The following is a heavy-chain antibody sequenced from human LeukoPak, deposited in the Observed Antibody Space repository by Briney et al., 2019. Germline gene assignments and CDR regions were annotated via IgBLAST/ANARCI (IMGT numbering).Heavy chain of an antibody. CDR3: ARAVMAAYAFDI. CDR1: GGSFSGYY. J-gene: IGHJ3*02. D-gene: IGHD3-16*01. V-gene: IGHV4-34*01. Sequence: SETLSLTCAVYGGSFSGYYWSWIRQPPGKGLEWIGEINHSGSTNYNPSLKSRVTISVDTSKNQFSLKLSSVTAADTAVYYCARAVMAAYAFDIWGQGTIVTVSS. CDR2: INHSGST.